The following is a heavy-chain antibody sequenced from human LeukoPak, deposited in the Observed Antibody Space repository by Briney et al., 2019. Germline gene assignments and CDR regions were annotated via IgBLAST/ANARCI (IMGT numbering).Heavy chain of an antibody. V-gene: IGHV3-23*01. CDR2: ISGSGDNT. J-gene: IGHJ4*02. CDR1: GFTFSSHG. Sequence: PGGSLRLSCAASGFTFSSHGMSWVRQAPGKGLEWVSTISGSGDNTYYADSVKGRFTISRDNSKNTLYLQMNSLRAEDTAVYYCAKSVLLWFGGSYYFDYWGQGTLVTVSS. CDR3: AKSVLLWFGGSYYFDY. D-gene: IGHD3-10*01.